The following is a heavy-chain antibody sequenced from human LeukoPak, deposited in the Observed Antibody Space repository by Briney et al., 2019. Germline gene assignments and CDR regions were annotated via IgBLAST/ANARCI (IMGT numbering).Heavy chain of an antibody. CDR1: GFTFSDYY. J-gene: IGHJ4*02. CDR2: ISSSGSTI. V-gene: IGHV3-11*01. CDR3: AISRWELLRALDY. Sequence: PGGSLRLSCAASGFTFSDYYMSWIRQAPGKGLEWVSYISSSGSTIYYADSVKGRFTISRDNAKNSLYLQMNSLRAEDTAVYYCAISRWELLRALDYWGQGTLVTVSS. D-gene: IGHD1-26*01.